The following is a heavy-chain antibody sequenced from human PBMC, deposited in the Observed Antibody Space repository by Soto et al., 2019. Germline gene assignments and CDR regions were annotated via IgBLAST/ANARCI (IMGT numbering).Heavy chain of an antibody. Sequence: GGSLRLSCAASGFTFSSYGMHWVRQAPGKGLEWVAVIWYDGSNKYYADSVKGRFTISRDNSKNTLYLQMNSLRAEDTAVYYCARDEERYYDSSGASDYWGQGTLVTVSS. J-gene: IGHJ4*02. CDR2: IWYDGSNK. CDR3: ARDEERYYDSSGASDY. CDR1: GFTFSSYG. V-gene: IGHV3-33*01. D-gene: IGHD3-22*01.